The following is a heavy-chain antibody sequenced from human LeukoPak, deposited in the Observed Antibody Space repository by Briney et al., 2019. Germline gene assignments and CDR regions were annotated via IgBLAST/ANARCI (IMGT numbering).Heavy chain of an antibody. J-gene: IGHJ3*02. CDR1: GFTFSSYE. CDR2: ISSSGSTI. D-gene: IGHD3-9*01. CDR3: ARDSYDILTADAFDI. V-gene: IGHV3-48*03. Sequence: PGGSLRLSCAASGFTFSSYEMNWVRQAPGKGLEWVSYISSSGSTIYYADSVKGRFTISRDNAKNSLYLQMNSLRAEDTAVYYCARDSYDILTADAFDIWGQGTMVTVSS.